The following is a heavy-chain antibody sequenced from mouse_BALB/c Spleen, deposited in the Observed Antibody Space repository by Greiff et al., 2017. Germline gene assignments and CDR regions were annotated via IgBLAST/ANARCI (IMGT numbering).Heavy chain of an antibody. D-gene: IGHD1-2*01. CDR2: INSNGGST. CDR1: GFTFSSYG. V-gene: IGHV5-6-3*01. Sequence: DVMLVESGGGLVQPGGSLKLSCAASGFTFSSYGMSWVRQTPDKRLELVATINSNGGSTYYPDSVKGRFTISRDNAKNTLYLQMSSLKSEDTAMYYCARDRITTVDYWGQGTTLTVSS. J-gene: IGHJ2*01. CDR3: ARDRITTVDY.